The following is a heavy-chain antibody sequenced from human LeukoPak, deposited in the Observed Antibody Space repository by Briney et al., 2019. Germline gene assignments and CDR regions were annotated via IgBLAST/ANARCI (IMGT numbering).Heavy chain of an antibody. CDR2: INHSGST. CDR1: GGSFSGYY. D-gene: IGHD6-6*01. CDR3: ARGVKRGRGIAARPVPQYYYYMDV. V-gene: IGHV4-34*01. J-gene: IGHJ6*03. Sequence: PSETLSLTCAVYGGSFSGYYWSWIRQPPGKGLEWIGEINHSGSTNYNPSLKSRVTISVGTSKNQFSLKLSSVTAADTAVYYCARGVKRGRGIAARPVPQYYYYMDVWGKGTTVTVSS.